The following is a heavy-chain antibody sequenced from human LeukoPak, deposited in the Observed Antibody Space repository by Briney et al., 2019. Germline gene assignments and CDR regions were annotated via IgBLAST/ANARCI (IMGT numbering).Heavy chain of an antibody. Sequence: PSETLSLTCTVSGGSISSGGYYWSWIRQHPGKGLEWIGYIYYSGSTYYNPSLKSRVTISVDTSKNQFSLKLSSVTAADTAVYYCAGGTTVTRGVDPWGQGTLVTVSS. CDR3: AGGTTVTRGVDP. J-gene: IGHJ5*02. CDR1: GGSISSGGYY. CDR2: IYYSGST. V-gene: IGHV4-31*03. D-gene: IGHD4-17*01.